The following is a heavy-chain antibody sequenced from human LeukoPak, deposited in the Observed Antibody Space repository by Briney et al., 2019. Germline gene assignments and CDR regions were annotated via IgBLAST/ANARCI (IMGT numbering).Heavy chain of an antibody. J-gene: IGHJ4*02. D-gene: IGHD2-15*01. CDR2: IKQDGSEK. V-gene: IGHV3-7*01. Sequence: GGSLRLSCAASGFTFSSYWMSWVRQAPGKGLEWVANIKQDGSEKYYVDSVKGRFTISRDNAENSLFLQMNSLRAEDTAVYYCVSWSGYGAYWGQGTLVTVSS. CDR3: VSWSGYGAY. CDR1: GFTFSSYW.